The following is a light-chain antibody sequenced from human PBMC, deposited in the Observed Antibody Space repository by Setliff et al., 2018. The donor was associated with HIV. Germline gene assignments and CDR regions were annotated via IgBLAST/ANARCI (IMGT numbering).Light chain of an antibody. CDR3: CSHAGSNTYV. CDR1: SSDVGRYNF. CDR2: EGS. Sequence: QSALTQPASVSGSPGQPITISCTGTSSDVGRYNFVSWYQQFPGKAPKLMIYEGSKRPSGVSNRFSASNSGNTASLTISGLQAEDEADYYCCSHAGSNTYVFGVGTKVTVL. V-gene: IGLV2-23*01. J-gene: IGLJ1*01.